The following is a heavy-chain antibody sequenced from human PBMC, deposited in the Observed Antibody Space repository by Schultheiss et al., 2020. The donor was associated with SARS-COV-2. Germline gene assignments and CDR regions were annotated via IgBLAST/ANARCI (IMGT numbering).Heavy chain of an antibody. CDR1: GFTFSSYA. V-gene: IGHV3-23*01. CDR2: ISGSGGST. D-gene: IGHD6-19*01. CDR3: ARDLFPSSGYNPGDY. Sequence: GGSLRLSCAASGFTFSSYAMSWVRQAPGKGLEWVSAISGSGGSTYYADSVKGRFTISRDNSKNTLYLQMNSLRAEDTAVYYCARDLFPSSGYNPGDYWGQGTLVTVSS. J-gene: IGHJ4*02.